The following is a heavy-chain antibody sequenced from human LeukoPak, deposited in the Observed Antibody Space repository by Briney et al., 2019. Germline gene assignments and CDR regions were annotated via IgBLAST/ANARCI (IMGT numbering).Heavy chain of an antibody. D-gene: IGHD3-3*01. V-gene: IGHV3-33*06. CDR3: AKATIFYFDY. Sequence: GGSLRLSCAASGFTFSSYGMHWVRQAPGKGLEWVAVIWYGGSNKYYADSVKGRFTISRDNSKNTLYLQMNSLRAEDTAVYYCAKATIFYFDYWGQGTLVTVSS. CDR2: IWYGGSNK. J-gene: IGHJ4*02. CDR1: GFTFSSYG.